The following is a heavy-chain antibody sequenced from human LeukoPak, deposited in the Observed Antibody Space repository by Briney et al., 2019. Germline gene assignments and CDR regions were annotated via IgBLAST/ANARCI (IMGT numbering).Heavy chain of an antibody. J-gene: IGHJ4*02. CDR2: INPNGGGT. CDR1: GYTFTGYY. V-gene: IGHV1-2*02. Sequence: GASVKVSCKTSGYTFTGYYMHWVRQAPGQGLEWMGWINPNGGGTFYAQKFQGRATLTRDTSISTAYMELSRLRSDDTAVYYCARVRPNSAMVYFDSWGQGTLLTVSS. D-gene: IGHD5-18*01. CDR3: ARVRPNSAMVYFDS.